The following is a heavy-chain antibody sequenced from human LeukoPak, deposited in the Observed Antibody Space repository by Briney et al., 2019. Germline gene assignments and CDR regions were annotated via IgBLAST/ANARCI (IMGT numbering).Heavy chain of an antibody. CDR3: ARVLNYYDNSGYYFSY. J-gene: IGHJ4*02. CDR1: GFTFSYYA. D-gene: IGHD3-22*01. CDR2: ISYDGSNK. V-gene: IGHV3-30-3*01. Sequence: PGGSLRLSCAASGFTFSYYAMHWVRQAPGKGLEWVAVISYDGSNKYYADSVKGRFTISRDNSKNTLYLQINSLRAEDTAVYYCARVLNYYDNSGYYFSYWGQGTLVTVSS.